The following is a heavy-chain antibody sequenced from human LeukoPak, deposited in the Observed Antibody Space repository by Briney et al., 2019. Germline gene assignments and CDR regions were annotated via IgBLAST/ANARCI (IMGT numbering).Heavy chain of an antibody. Sequence: PGGSLRLSCAASGFTFSSYSMNWVRQAPGKGLEWVSAISGSGGSTYYADSVKGRFTISRDNSKNTLYLQMNSLRAGDTAVYYCAKDRRGDGRLVTFDCWGQGALVTVSS. D-gene: IGHD2-21*02. CDR2: ISGSGGST. CDR3: AKDRRGDGRLVTFDC. J-gene: IGHJ4*02. V-gene: IGHV3-23*01. CDR1: GFTFSSYS.